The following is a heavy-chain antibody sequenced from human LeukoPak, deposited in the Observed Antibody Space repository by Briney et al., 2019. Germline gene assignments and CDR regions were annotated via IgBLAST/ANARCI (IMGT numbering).Heavy chain of an antibody. Sequence: ASVKASCKASGYTFTSYGISWVRQAPGQGLEWMGWVSAYNGNTNYAQKLQGRVTMTTDTSTSTAYMELRSLRSDDTAVYYCARPEYYYDSSGYYYGYWGQGTLVTVSS. D-gene: IGHD3-22*01. J-gene: IGHJ4*02. CDR2: VSAYNGNT. V-gene: IGHV1-18*01. CDR1: GYTFTSYG. CDR3: ARPEYYYDSSGYYYGY.